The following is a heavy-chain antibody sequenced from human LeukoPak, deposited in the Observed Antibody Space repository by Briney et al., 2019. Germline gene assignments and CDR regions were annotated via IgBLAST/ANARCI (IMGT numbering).Heavy chain of an antibody. J-gene: IGHJ4*02. CDR3: ARKRGMEDTVSYFDY. Sequence: GGSLRLSCAASGFTFSSYAMSWVRQAPGKGLEWVSAISGSGGSTYYADSVKGRFTISRDNSKNMVYLQMNSLRAEDTAVYYCARKRGMEDTVSYFDYWGQGTLVTVSS. V-gene: IGHV3-23*01. CDR2: ISGSGGST. D-gene: IGHD2-15*01. CDR1: GFTFSSYA.